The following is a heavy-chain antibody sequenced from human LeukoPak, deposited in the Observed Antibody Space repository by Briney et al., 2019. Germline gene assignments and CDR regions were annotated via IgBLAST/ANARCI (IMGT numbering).Heavy chain of an antibody. D-gene: IGHD3-10*01. CDR1: GFTFSNYA. J-gene: IGHJ4*02. CDR2: ISGSGGST. Sequence: QPGGSLRLSCAAPGFTFSNYAMSWVRQAPGKGLEWVSGISGSGGSTYYAESVKGRFTISRDNSKNTLYLQMNSLRAEDTALHYCAKWFGEPFFDYWGQGTLVTVSS. V-gene: IGHV3-23*01. CDR3: AKWFGEPFFDY.